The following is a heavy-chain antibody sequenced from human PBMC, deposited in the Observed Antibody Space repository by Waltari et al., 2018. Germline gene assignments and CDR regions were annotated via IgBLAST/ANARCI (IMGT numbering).Heavy chain of an antibody. CDR3: SGGISGTIGSDY. Sequence: EVQLLESGGGLVQPGGSLRLSCTASGLPFGTYAMSWVRQAPGKVLEWVSGLSGSGRDTYYAASVKGRFTISRDNSKNTLNLQMNSLRLDDTAVYYCSGGISGTIGSDYWGQGTQVTVSS. J-gene: IGHJ4*02. CDR1: GLPFGTYA. V-gene: IGHV3-23*01. CDR2: LSGSGRDT. D-gene: IGHD1-7*01.